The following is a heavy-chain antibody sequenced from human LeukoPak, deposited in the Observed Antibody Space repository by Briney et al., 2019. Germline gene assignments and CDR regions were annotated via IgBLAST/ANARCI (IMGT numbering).Heavy chain of an antibody. J-gene: IGHJ4*02. CDR3: ARGSTTRSGPLDY. D-gene: IGHD1-26*01. CDR2: ISSSGSTI. CDR1: GFTFSDYY. Sequence: PGGSLRLSCAASGFTFSDYYMSWIRQAPGKGLKWVSYISSSGSTIYYADSVKGRFTISRDNAKSSLYLQMNSLRAEETAVYYCARGSTTRSGPLDYWGQGTLVTVSS. V-gene: IGHV3-11*04.